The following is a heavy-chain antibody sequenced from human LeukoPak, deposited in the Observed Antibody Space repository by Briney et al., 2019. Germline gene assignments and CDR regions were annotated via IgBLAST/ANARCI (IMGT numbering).Heavy chain of an antibody. J-gene: IGHJ5*02. V-gene: IGHV1-18*01. D-gene: IGHD3-10*01. Sequence: ASVKVSCKASGYTFTSYGISWVRQAPGQGLEWMGWISAYNGNTNYAQKLQGRVTMTTDTSTSTAYMELRSLRSDDTAVYYCAREYYGSGSRGLFDPWGQGTLVTVSS. CDR3: AREYYGSGSRGLFDP. CDR1: GYTFTSYG. CDR2: ISAYNGNT.